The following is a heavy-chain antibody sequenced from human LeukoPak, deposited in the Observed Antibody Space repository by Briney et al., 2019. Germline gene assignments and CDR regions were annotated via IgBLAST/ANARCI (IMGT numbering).Heavy chain of an antibody. J-gene: IGHJ4*02. CDR2: INHSGST. V-gene: IGHV4-34*01. CDR3: ARDQLAYSGYDTLFNY. D-gene: IGHD5-12*01. Sequence: SETLSLTCAVYSGSFSGYYWSWIRQPPGKGLEWIGEINHSGSTNYNPSLKSRVTISVDTSKNQFSLKLNSVTAADTAVYYCARDQLAYSGYDTLFNYWGQGTLVTVSS. CDR1: SGSFSGYY.